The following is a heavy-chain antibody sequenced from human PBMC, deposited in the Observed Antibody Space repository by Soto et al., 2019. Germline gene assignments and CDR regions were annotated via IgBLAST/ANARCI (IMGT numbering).Heavy chain of an antibody. D-gene: IGHD4-17*01. Sequence: SETLSLTCTVSGGSISSSSYYWGWIRQPPGKGLEWIGYIYYSGSTNYNPSLKSRVTISVDTSKNQFSLKLSSVTAADTAVYYCARLQIYDYGDYNWFDPWGQGTLVTVSS. CDR2: IYYSGST. V-gene: IGHV4-61*05. J-gene: IGHJ5*02. CDR3: ARLQIYDYGDYNWFDP. CDR1: GGSISSSSYY.